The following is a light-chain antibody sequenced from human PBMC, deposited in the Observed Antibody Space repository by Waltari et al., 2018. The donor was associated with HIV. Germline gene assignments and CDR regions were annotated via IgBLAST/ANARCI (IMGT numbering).Light chain of an antibody. CDR1: QSVSSRF. J-gene: IGKJ4*01. CDR3: QQYGSSLFT. V-gene: IGKV3-20*01. CDR2: GAS. Sequence: IVLTQSPGTLSLSPGVRATLSCRASQSVSSRFVAWYQQKPGQAPRLLIDGASSRATGIPDRFSGSGSGTEFTLTISSLEPEDFAVYHCQQYGSSLFTFGGGTKVEIK.